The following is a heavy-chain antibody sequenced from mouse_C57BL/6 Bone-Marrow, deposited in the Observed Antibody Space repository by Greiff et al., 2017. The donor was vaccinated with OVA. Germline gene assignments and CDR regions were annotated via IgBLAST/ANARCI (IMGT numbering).Heavy chain of an antibody. V-gene: IGHV5-9-1*02. D-gene: IGHD1-1*01. CDR1: GFTFSSYA. CDR2: ISSGGDYI. J-gene: IGHJ3*01. Sequence: EVMLVESGEGLVKPGGSLKLSCAASGFTFSSYAMSWVRQTPEQRLEWVAYISSGGDYIYYADTVKGRFTISRDNARNTLYLQMGSLKSEDTAMYYCTSTGAWFAYWGQGTLVTVSA. CDR3: TSTGAWFAY.